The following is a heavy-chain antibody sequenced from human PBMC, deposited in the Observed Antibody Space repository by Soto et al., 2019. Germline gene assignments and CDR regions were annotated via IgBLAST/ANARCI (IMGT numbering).Heavy chain of an antibody. V-gene: IGHV4-39*01. D-gene: IGHD3-10*01. CDR1: GGSISSSSYY. CDR3: ARQSRYYGSGSYYPREDY. J-gene: IGHJ4*02. CDR2: IYYSGST. Sequence: ETLSLTCTVSGGSISSSSYYWGWIRQPPGKGLEWIGSIYYSGSTYYNPSLKSRVTISVDTSKNQFSLKLSSVTAADTAVYYCARQSRYYGSGSYYPREDYWGQGTLVTVSS.